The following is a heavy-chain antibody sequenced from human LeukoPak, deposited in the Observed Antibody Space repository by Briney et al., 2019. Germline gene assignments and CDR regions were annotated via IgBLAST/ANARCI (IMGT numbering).Heavy chain of an antibody. D-gene: IGHD3-10*01. CDR3: ARDPVSMVRGVIIPYFDF. Sequence: GGSLRLSCAASGFTFSNYWMNWVRQAPGKGLEWVAKIKQDGREKNYVDSVKGRFTISRDNAKNSLYLQMDSLRAEDTAVYYCARDPVSMVRGVIIPYFDFWGQGSLVIVSS. J-gene: IGHJ4*02. CDR1: GFTFSNYW. V-gene: IGHV3-7*04. CDR2: IKQDGREK.